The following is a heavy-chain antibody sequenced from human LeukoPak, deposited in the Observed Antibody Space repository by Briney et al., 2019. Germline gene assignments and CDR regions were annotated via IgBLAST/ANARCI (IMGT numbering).Heavy chain of an antibody. J-gene: IGHJ3*02. CDR1: GGSISSHY. V-gene: IGHV4-59*11. Sequence: PSETLSLTCTVSGGSISSHYWSWIRQPPGKGXEWIGYIYYSGSTNYNPSLKSRVTISADTSKNQFSLKLSSVTAADTAVYYCARVCFGAFDIWGQGTMVTVSS. D-gene: IGHD3-10*01. CDR2: IYYSGST. CDR3: ARVCFGAFDI.